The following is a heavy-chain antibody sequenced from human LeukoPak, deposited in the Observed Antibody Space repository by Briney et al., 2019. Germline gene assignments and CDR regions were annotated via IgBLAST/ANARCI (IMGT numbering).Heavy chain of an antibody. V-gene: IGHV1-46*01. CDR2: INPSGGST. CDR3: ARDVVVVAATDNRFDP. CDR1: GYTFTSYY. Sequence: ASVKVSCKASGYTFTSYYMHWVRQAPGQGLEWMGIINPSGGSTSYAQKFQGRVTMTRDTSTSTVYMELSSLRSEDTAVYYCARDVVVVAATDNRFDPWGQGTLVTVSS. D-gene: IGHD2-15*01. J-gene: IGHJ5*02.